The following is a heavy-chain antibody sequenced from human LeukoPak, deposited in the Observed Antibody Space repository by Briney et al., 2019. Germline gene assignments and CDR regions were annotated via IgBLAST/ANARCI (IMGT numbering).Heavy chain of an antibody. Sequence: GASVKVSCKASGGTFSSYAISWVRQAPGQGLEWMGGIIPIFGTANYAQKFQGRVTTTADESTSTAYMELSSLRSEDTAVYYCARDFWSGYSAYYFDYWGQGTLVTVSS. CDR3: ARDFWSGYSAYYFDY. J-gene: IGHJ4*02. CDR2: IIPIFGTA. D-gene: IGHD3-3*01. V-gene: IGHV1-69*13. CDR1: GGTFSSYA.